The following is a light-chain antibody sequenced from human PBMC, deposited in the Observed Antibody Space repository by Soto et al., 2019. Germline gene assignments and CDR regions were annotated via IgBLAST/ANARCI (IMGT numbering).Light chain of an antibody. CDR3: QQYDSHPMYT. Sequence: DIQITQSPSTLSASVGDRVTITCRARQNIVNWVAWYQQKPGKAPNLLIYKTSTLQRVVPSRFSGSGSGTEFTLTISSLQPDDFATYYCQQYDSHPMYTFGQGTKVDIK. J-gene: IGKJ2*01. CDR2: KTS. CDR1: QNIVNW. V-gene: IGKV1-5*03.